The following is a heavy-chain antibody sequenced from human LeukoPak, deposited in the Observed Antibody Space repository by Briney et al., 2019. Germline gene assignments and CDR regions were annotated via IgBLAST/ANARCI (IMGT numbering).Heavy chain of an antibody. D-gene: IGHD2-15*01. V-gene: IGHV3-74*01. CDR2: VDTDVSFT. CDR1: GITFSNYW. CDR3: AAGVASATMDV. Sequence: PGGSLRLSCAASGITFSNYWMHWVRQAPGKGLEWVSRVDTDVSFTFAADSVESRFAISRDNAKNTLYLQMNSLRVEDTGLYYCAAGVASATMDVWGKGTTVTVSS. J-gene: IGHJ6*04.